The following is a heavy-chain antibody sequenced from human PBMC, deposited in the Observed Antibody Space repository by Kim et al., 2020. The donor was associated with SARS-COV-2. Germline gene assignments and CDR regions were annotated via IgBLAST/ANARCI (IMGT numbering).Heavy chain of an antibody. CDR1: GFTFSSYA. Sequence: GGSLRLSCAASGFTFSSYAMSWVRQAPGKGLEWVSAISGSGGSTYYADSVKGRFTISRDNSKNTLYLQMNSLRAEDTAVYYCAKASGTYYYDSSGYYYANYYYYGVDVWGQGTTVTVSS. D-gene: IGHD3-22*01. V-gene: IGHV3-23*01. J-gene: IGHJ6*02. CDR3: AKASGTYYYDSSGYYYANYYYYGVDV. CDR2: ISGSGGST.